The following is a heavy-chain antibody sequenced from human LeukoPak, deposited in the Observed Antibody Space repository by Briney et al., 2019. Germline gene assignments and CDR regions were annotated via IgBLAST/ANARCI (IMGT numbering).Heavy chain of an antibody. D-gene: IGHD3-22*01. CDR1: GGSISSSSYY. Sequence: SETLSLTCTVSGGSISSSSYYWGWIRQPPGKGLEWIGSIYYSGSTYYNPSLKSRVTISVDTSKNQFSLKLSSATAADTAVYYCARDHYYDSSGYGTWGQGTLVTVSS. CDR2: IYYSGST. CDR3: ARDHYYDSSGYGT. J-gene: IGHJ5*02. V-gene: IGHV4-39*07.